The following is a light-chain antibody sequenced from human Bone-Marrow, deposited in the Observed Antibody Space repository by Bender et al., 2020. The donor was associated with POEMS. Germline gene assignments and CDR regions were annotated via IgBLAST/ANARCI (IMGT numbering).Light chain of an antibody. V-gene: IGLV2-14*03. CDR2: DVN. CDR1: SSDVGAFNY. Sequence: QSALTQPASVSGSPGQSIAISCTGTSSDVGAFNYVSWYQQHPGKAPKLVIYDVNNRPSGVSDRFSGSKSGNTASLTISGLQTEDEADYFCSSYTTTTTLVVFGGGTKLTVL. CDR3: SSYTTTTTLVV. J-gene: IGLJ2*01.